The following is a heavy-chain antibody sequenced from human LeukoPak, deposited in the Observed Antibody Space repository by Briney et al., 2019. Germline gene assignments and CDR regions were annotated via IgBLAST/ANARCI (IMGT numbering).Heavy chain of an antibody. CDR2: ISGSGGST. V-gene: IGHV3-23*01. CDR3: ANGLDQLVGLTLDY. D-gene: IGHD6-6*01. Sequence: GESLRLSCAASGFTFSSYAMSWVRQAPGKGLEWASAISGSGGSTYYADSVKGRFTISRDNSKNTLYLQMNSLRAEDTAVYYCANGLDQLVGLTLDYWGQGTLVTVSS. CDR1: GFTFSSYA. J-gene: IGHJ4*02.